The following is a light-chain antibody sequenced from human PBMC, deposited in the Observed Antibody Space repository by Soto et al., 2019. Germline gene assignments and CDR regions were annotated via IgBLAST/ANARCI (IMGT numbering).Light chain of an antibody. Sequence: QSVLTQPAFVSGSPAQSITISCTGSSSDVGGSGLVSWYQFHPGKAPKLLIFEGFKRPSGVSNRFSGSKSGNTASLTVSGLQAADEADYFCKSYAGSNTYVFGSGTKVTVL. CDR3: KSYAGSNTYV. CDR2: EGF. V-gene: IGLV2-14*02. J-gene: IGLJ1*01. CDR1: SSDVGGSGL.